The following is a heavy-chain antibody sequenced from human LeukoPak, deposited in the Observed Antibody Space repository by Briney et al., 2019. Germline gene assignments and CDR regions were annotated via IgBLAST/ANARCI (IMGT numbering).Heavy chain of an antibody. D-gene: IGHD1-26*01. Sequence: GGSLRLSCAASGLTFSNYAMHWVRQAPGKGLEWVAVISYEGSNIYYADPVKGRFTIPRDNSKSTLYLQVTTLRAEDTAIYYCARGGRRGVGDFYYFDYWGQGTLVPVSS. CDR2: ISYEGSNI. J-gene: IGHJ4*02. CDR3: ARGGRRGVGDFYYFDY. CDR1: GLTFSNYA. V-gene: IGHV3-30*04.